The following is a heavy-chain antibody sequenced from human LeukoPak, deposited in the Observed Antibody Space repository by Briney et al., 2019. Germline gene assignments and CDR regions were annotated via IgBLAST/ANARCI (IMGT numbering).Heavy chain of an antibody. CDR3: ARGGSSLFYWYFDL. D-gene: IGHD6-13*01. Sequence: PGRSLRLSCAASGFTFSSYAMHWVRQAPGKGLEWVAVISYDGSNKYYADSVKGRFTISRDNSKNTLYLQMNSLRAEDTAVYYCARGGSSLFYWYFDLWGRGTLVTVSS. CDR1: GFTFSSYA. J-gene: IGHJ2*01. CDR2: ISYDGSNK. V-gene: IGHV3-30-3*01.